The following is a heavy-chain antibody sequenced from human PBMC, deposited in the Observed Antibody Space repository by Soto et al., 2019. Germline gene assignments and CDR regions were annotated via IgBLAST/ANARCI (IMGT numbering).Heavy chain of an antibody. CDR3: ARQHPLDSRVWFT. CDR1: GDSFTGFW. CDR2: IYPRDSDT. D-gene: IGHD6-19*01. Sequence: GESLKISCKVSGDSFTGFWIGWVRQMPGKGLEWLGSIYPRDSDTRYSPSFQGQVTISADKSLSTAYLQWNSLQASDTAIYYCARQHPLDSRVWFTWGQGTLVTVS. V-gene: IGHV5-51*01. J-gene: IGHJ4*02.